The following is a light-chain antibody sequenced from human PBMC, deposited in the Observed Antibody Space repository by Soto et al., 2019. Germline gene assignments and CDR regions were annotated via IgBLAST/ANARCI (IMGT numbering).Light chain of an antibody. CDR3: QQRSNWPPLT. V-gene: IGKV3-11*01. Sequence: EIVLTLSPATLSLSPGERATLSCRASQNIRYYLAWYQQKPGQAPRLLIYDASNRATGIPARFSGSGSGTDFTLTISSLEPEDFAVYYCQQRSNWPPLTFGGGTKVEIK. CDR2: DAS. CDR1: QNIRYY. J-gene: IGKJ4*01.